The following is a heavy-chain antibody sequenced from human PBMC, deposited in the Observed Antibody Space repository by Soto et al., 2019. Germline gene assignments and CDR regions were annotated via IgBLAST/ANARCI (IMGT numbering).Heavy chain of an antibody. Sequence: QLQLQESGPGLVKPSETLSLTCTVSGGSISSSSYYWGWIRQPPGKGLEWIGSIYYSGSTYYNPSLKRPVTIAVDTSKNQFSLKLSSVTAADTAVYYGARGSSMIAYGMDVWGQGTTVTVSS. CDR2: IYYSGST. CDR3: ARGSSMIAYGMDV. V-gene: IGHV4-39*01. CDR1: GGSISSSSYY. J-gene: IGHJ6*02. D-gene: IGHD1-26*01.